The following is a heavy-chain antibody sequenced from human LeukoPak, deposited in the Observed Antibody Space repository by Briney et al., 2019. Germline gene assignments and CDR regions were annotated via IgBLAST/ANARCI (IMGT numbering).Heavy chain of an antibody. CDR3: ARDLGSFGDYYYYYYGMDV. Sequence: GASVKVSCKASGYTFTSYAMHWVRQAPGQRLEWMGWINAGNGNTKYSQKSQGRVTITRDTSASTAYMELSSLRSEDTAVYYCARDLGSFGDYYYYYYGMDVWGQGTTVTVS. V-gene: IGHV1-3*01. CDR1: GYTFTSYA. CDR2: INAGNGNT. D-gene: IGHD4-17*01. J-gene: IGHJ6*02.